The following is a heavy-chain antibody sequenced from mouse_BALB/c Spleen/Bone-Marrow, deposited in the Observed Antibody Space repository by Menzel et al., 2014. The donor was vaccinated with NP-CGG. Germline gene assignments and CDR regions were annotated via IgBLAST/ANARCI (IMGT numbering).Heavy chain of an antibody. CDR1: GYAFSVYW. CDR3: ARGGISVDY. CDR2: IYPGDGDT. J-gene: IGHJ2*02. V-gene: IGHV1-80*01. Sequence: QVQLQQFGAELVRPGSSVKISCKASGYAFSVYWLNWVKQRPGQGLEWIGQIYPGDGDTNYNGKFKGRATPLSSPQSLNTAYMQLSSLTSEDSAVYFCARGGISVDYWGQGASLTGSS.